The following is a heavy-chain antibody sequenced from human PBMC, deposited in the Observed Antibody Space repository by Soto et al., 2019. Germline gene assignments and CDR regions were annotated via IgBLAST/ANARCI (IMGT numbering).Heavy chain of an antibody. CDR1: GFTVTSNY. CDR3: ARAVRSGYNYYYYNRMDV. V-gene: IGHV3-53*01. J-gene: IGHJ6*02. CDR2: ISVAGTA. Sequence: SGGSLRLSCAASGFTVTSNYITWVRQATGKGLEWVSVISVAGTAHYAESVKGRVTVTRDKSENTVYLQMDSLRAEDTAVYYCARAVRSGYNYYYYNRMDVWGQGTTVTVSS. D-gene: IGHD5-12*01.